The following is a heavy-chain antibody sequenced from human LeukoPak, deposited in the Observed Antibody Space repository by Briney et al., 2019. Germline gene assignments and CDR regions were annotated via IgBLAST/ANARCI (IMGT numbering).Heavy chain of an antibody. D-gene: IGHD2-21*02. CDR2: ISGSGGST. V-gene: IGHV3-23*01. CDR1: GFTFSSYG. CDR3: AKDHANTPVVTN. J-gene: IGHJ4*02. Sequence: GGSLRLSCAASGFTFSSYGMSWVRQAPGKGLEWVSAISGSGGSTYYADSVTGRFTVSRDNSKNTVDLQMNNLRAEDTAIYYCAKDHANTPVVTNWGLGILVSVSS.